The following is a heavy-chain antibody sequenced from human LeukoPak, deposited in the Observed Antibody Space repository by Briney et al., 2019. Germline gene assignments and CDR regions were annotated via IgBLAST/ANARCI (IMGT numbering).Heavy chain of an antibody. J-gene: IGHJ4*02. CDR1: GFTFSSYG. CDR2: IRYDGSNK. D-gene: IGHD6-6*01. Sequence: PGGSLRLSCAASGFTFSSYGMHWVRQAPGKGLEWVAFIRYDGSNKYYADSVKGRFTISRDNSKNTLYLQMNSLRAEDTAVYYCAKGREILIAALDYWGQGTLVTVSS. V-gene: IGHV3-30*02. CDR3: AKGREILIAALDY.